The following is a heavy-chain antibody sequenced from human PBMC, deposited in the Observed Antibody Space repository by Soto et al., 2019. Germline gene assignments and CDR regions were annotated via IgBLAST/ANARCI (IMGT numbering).Heavy chain of an antibody. D-gene: IGHD6-13*01. CDR3: ASTYTTSWYWFDP. J-gene: IGHJ5*02. V-gene: IGHV2-26*04. CDR1: GFSLSNAGLG. CDR2: IFSNDEK. Sequence: QVTVKESGPVLVKPTETLTLTCTVSGFSLSNAGLGVSWIRQPPGKALEWLAHIFSNDEKSYSISLKSRLTISKDTSKSQVVLTMTNMDPVDTATYYCASTYTTSWYWFDPWGQGTLVTVSS.